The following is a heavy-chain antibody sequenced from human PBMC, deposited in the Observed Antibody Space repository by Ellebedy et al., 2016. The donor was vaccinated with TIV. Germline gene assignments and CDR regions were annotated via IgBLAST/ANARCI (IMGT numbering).Heavy chain of an antibody. CDR3: AKARAAAYYYYYGMDV. J-gene: IGHJ6*02. CDR2: IPYDESDK. V-gene: IGHV3-30*18. D-gene: IGHD2-2*01. Sequence: GESLKISXAASGFTFSSYGMHWVRQAPGKGLEWVAVIPYDESDKYYADSVKGRFTISRDNSKNTLYLQMNSLRAEDMAVYYCAKARAAAYYYYYGMDVWGQGTTVTVSS. CDR1: GFTFSSYG.